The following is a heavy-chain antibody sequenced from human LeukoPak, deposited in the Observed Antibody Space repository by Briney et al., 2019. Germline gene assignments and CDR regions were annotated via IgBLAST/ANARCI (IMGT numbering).Heavy chain of an antibody. CDR1: GYSFNTFG. J-gene: IGHJ4*02. Sequence: ASVKVSCKAAGYSFNTFGITWVRQAPGQGLEWMGWISGYNGNTHYAQKVQGRVTMTTDTSTTTAYMELRSLRSDDTAVYYCASPKDDSYSGLDYWGQGTLVTVSS. V-gene: IGHV1-18*01. D-gene: IGHD3-10*01. CDR3: ASPKDDSYSGLDY. CDR2: ISGYNGNT.